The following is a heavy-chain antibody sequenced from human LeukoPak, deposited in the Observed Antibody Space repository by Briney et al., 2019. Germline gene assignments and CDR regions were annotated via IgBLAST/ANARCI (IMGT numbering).Heavy chain of an antibody. J-gene: IGHJ5*02. CDR1: GGSISSYY. D-gene: IGHD1-26*01. CDR2: IYYSGST. CDR3: ARERELILSGFDP. V-gene: IGHV4-59*01. Sequence: KPSETLSLTCTVSGGSISSYYWSWIRQPPGKGLEWIGSIYYSGSTNYNPSLKSRVTMSVDRSKNQFSLKLSSVTAADTAVYYCARERELILSGFDPWGQGTLVTVSS.